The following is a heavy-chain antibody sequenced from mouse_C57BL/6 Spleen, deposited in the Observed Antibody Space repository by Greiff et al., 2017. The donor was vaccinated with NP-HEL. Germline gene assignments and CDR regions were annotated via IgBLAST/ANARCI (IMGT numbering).Heavy chain of an antibody. CDR3: ASDNGTPFAY. V-gene: IGHV5-4*03. Sequence: EVKLMESGGGLVKPGGSLKLSCAASGFTFSSYAMSWVRQTPEKRLEWVATISDGGSYTYYPDNVKGRFTISRNNAKNNLYLQMSHLKSEDTAIYSCASDNGTPFAYWGQGTLVTVSA. J-gene: IGHJ3*01. CDR1: GFTFSSYA. CDR2: ISDGGSYT. D-gene: IGHD1-3*01.